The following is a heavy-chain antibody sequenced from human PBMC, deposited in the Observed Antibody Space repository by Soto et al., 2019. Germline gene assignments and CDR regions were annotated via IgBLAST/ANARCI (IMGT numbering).Heavy chain of an antibody. CDR2: IYHSGTT. D-gene: IGHD2-2*01. J-gene: IGHJ5*02. CDR1: GASISRYY. CDR3: GRVRGNQLLGWFDP. Sequence: SETLSLTCTVSGASISRYYWSWIRQSPGKGLEWIGYIYHSGTTYYNPSLKSRVTISVDTSKNQFSLKLTSVTAADTAVYYCGRVRGNQLLGWFDPWGQGTLVTVSS. V-gene: IGHV4-59*06.